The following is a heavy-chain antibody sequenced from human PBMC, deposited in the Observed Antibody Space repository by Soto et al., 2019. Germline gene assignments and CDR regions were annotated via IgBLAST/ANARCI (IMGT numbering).Heavy chain of an antibody. J-gene: IGHJ6*02. CDR1: GGTFSSYA. CDR2: IIPIFGTA. V-gene: IGHV1-69*01. Sequence: QVQLVQSGAEVKKPGSSVKVSCKASGGTFSSYAISWVRQAPGQGLEWMGGIIPIFGTANYAQKFQGRVTITADESTSTAYMELSSLRSEDTAVYYCAEGDTAMVTGREYYYGMDVWGQGTTVTVSS. D-gene: IGHD5-18*01. CDR3: AEGDTAMVTGREYYYGMDV.